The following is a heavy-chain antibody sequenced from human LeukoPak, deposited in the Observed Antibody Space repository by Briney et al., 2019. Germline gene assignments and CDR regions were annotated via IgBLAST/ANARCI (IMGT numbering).Heavy chain of an antibody. J-gene: IGHJ6*02. CDR1: GGSISSGSYY. CDR3: ARDVRSGFLEWLSYYGMDV. D-gene: IGHD3-3*01. Sequence: PSQTLSLTCTVSGGSISSGSYYWSWIRQPAGKGLEWIGRIYTSGSTNYNPSLKSRVTISVDTSKNQFSLKLSSVTAADTAVYYCARDVRSGFLEWLSYYGMDVWGQGTTVAVSS. V-gene: IGHV4-61*02. CDR2: IYTSGST.